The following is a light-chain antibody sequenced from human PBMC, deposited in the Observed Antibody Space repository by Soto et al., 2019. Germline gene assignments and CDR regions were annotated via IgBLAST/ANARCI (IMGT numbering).Light chain of an antibody. V-gene: IGLV2-14*03. CDR3: GSYTSNSTYV. CDR1: SSDVGGYNS. CDR2: DVS. Sequence: QSALTQPASVSGSPGQSITISCTGTSSDVGGYNSVSWYQVHPGKAPKLILYDVSDRPSGVSNRFSGSKSGNTASLTISGLQAEDEADYYCGSYTSNSTYVFGTGTKVTV. J-gene: IGLJ1*01.